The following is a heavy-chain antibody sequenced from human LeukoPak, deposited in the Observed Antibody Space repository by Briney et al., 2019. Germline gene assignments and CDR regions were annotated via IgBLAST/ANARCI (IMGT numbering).Heavy chain of an antibody. Sequence: GGSPRLSCAASGFTFSSYWMHWVRQAPGKGLVWVSRINSDGGNTMYADSVKGRFTISRDNSKNTLYLRMNSLRGDDMAVYYCAKDHAYYYDSGSYYGSDYYGMDVWGQGTTVTVSS. CDR3: AKDHAYYYDSGSYYGSDYYGMDV. CDR2: INSDGGNT. V-gene: IGHV3-74*03. D-gene: IGHD3-10*01. CDR1: GFTFSSYW. J-gene: IGHJ6*02.